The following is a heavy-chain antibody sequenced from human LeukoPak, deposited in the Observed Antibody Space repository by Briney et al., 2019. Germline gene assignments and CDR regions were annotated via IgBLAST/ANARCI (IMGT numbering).Heavy chain of an antibody. V-gene: IGHV3-30*15. J-gene: IGHJ6*03. CDR2: ISYDASNK. D-gene: IGHD6-13*01. CDR3: ACSRYYYYYYMDV. CDR1: GFTFSSYA. Sequence: PGRSLRLSCAASGFTFSSYAMHWVRQAPGKGLGWVAVISYDASNKYYADSVKGRFTISRDNSKNTLYLQMSSLRAEDTAVYYWACSRYYYYYYMDVWGKGTTVAVSS.